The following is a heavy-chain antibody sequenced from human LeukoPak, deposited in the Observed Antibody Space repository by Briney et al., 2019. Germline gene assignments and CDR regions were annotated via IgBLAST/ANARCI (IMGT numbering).Heavy chain of an antibody. CDR1: GFTFSSYA. D-gene: IGHD1-26*01. J-gene: IGHJ6*02. Sequence: GGSLRLSCAASGFTFSSYAMHWVRQAPGKGLEWVAVISYDGSNKYYADSVKGRFTISRDNSKNTLYLQMNSLRAEDTAVYYCARDTGSYYYYYGMDVWGQGTTVTVSS. CDR2: ISYDGSNK. CDR3: ARDTGSYYYYYGMDV. V-gene: IGHV3-30-3*01.